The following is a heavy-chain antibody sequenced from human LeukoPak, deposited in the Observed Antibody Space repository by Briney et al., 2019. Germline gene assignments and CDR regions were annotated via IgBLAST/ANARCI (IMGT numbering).Heavy chain of an antibody. Sequence: GGSLRLSCAASGFTFSCCAMHWVRQAPGKGLEWVSAVSANGGTTHYADSVKGRFTISRDNAKNSLYLQMNSLRDEDTAVYYCARVGIAVAQFFDYWGQGTLVTVSS. J-gene: IGHJ4*02. CDR2: VSANGGTT. V-gene: IGHV3-48*02. CDR1: GFTFSCCA. D-gene: IGHD6-19*01. CDR3: ARVGIAVAQFFDY.